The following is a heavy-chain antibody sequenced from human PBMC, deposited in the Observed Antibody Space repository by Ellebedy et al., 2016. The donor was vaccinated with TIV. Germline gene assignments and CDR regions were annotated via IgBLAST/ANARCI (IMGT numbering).Heavy chain of an antibody. CDR1: GDSVSSYSAA. V-gene: IGHV6-1*01. D-gene: IGHD2-2*01. Sequence: SETLSLTCVISGDSVSSYSAAWNWIRQTPSRGLEWLGRTSHRSAWSNQYAVSVRGRIAINTDAVKNQFSLHLTSATPEDTGVYYCARSHAWHADYFGLDVWGQGTTVTVSS. CDR3: ARSHAWHADYFGLDV. J-gene: IGHJ6*02. CDR2: TSHRSAWSN.